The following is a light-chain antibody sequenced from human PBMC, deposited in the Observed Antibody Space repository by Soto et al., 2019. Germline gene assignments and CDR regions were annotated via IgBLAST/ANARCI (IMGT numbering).Light chain of an antibody. J-gene: IGKJ4*01. CDR1: QSVRNNY. Sequence: ESVLTQSPGTLSLSPGERVTLSCRASQSVRNNYLAWYQQKPGQAPRLLIYGASSRATGIPDRFSGSGSATDFTLTISRLEPEDFAVYYCQQYGTSPPLTFGGGTKVDIK. CDR2: GAS. V-gene: IGKV3-20*01. CDR3: QQYGTSPPLT.